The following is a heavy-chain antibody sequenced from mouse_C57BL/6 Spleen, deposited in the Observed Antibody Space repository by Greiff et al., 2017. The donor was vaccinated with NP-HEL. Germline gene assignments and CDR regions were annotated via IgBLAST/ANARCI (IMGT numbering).Heavy chain of an antibody. CDR1: GFTFSSYA. J-gene: IGHJ4*01. CDR2: ISDGGSYT. V-gene: IGHV5-4*01. D-gene: IGHD2-13*01. Sequence: EVQRVESGAGLVKPGGSLKLSCAASGFTFSSYAMSWVRQTPEKRLEWVATISDGGSYTYYPDNVKGRFPISRDKAKNNLYLQMSHLKSEDTAMDYCARGLLRNAMDYWGQGTSVTVSS. CDR3: ARGLLRNAMDY.